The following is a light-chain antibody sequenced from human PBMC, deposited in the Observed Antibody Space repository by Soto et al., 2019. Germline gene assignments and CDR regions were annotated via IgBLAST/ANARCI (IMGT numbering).Light chain of an antibody. CDR1: QSISSY. J-gene: IGKJ4*01. Sequence: DIQMTQSPSSLSASVGDRVTITCRASQSISSYLNWYQQKPGKAPQLLIYAASSLQSGVPSRFSGSGSGTDFTLPISSRQPQDVATYYCQQSYSTPRLTFGGGTKVEIK. CDR2: AAS. CDR3: QQSYSTPRLT. V-gene: IGKV1-39*01.